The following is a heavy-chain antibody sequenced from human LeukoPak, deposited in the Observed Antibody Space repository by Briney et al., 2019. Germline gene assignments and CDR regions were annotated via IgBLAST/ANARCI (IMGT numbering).Heavy chain of an antibody. V-gene: IGHV1-18*01. CDR3: ARESVAGTSFDY. J-gene: IGHJ4*02. Sequence: ASVKVSCKASGYTFTSYGISWVRRALGQGLERIGWISAYNGNTNYAQQLQGRDTMTTDTSTSTAYMELRSLRSDDTAVYYCARESVAGTSFDYWGQGTLVTVSS. D-gene: IGHD6-19*01. CDR1: GYTFTSYG. CDR2: ISAYNGNT.